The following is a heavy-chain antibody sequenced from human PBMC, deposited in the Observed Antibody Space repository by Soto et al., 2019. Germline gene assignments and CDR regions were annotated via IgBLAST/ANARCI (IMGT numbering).Heavy chain of an antibody. CDR2: ISAYNGNT. D-gene: IGHD3-22*01. V-gene: IGHV1-18*01. J-gene: IGHJ6*02. CDR3: ARGRPVYYDSSGPYGGMDV. CDR1: GYTFTSYG. Sequence: GASVKVSCKASGYTFTSYGISWVRQAPGQGLEWMGWISAYNGNTNYAQKLQGRVTMTTDTSTSTAYMELRSLRSDDTAVYYCARGRPVYYDSSGPYGGMDVWGQGTTVTVSS.